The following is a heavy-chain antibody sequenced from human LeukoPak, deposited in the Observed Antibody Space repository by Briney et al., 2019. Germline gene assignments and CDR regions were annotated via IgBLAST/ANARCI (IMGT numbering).Heavy chain of an antibody. V-gene: IGHV3-23*01. J-gene: IGHJ4*02. D-gene: IGHD1-26*01. CDR3: ARQAPSLGWY. Sequence: GGSLRLSCAASGFTFSSYAMSWVRQAPGKGLEWVPAISGSAGSTFHADSVKGRFTISRDNSKNTLYLQMNSLRAEDTAVYYCARQAPSLGWYWGQGALVTVSS. CDR1: GFTFSSYA. CDR2: ISGSAGST.